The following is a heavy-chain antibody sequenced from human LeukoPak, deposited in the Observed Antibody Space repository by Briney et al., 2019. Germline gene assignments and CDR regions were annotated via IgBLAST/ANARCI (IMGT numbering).Heavy chain of an antibody. Sequence: SETLSLTCTVSGGSISSGSYYWSWLRQPAGKGLEWIGRIYTSGSTNYNPSLKSRVTISVDTSKNQFSLKLSSVTAADTAVYYCARGRYYGSGSSMYYFDYWGQGTLVTVSS. CDR3: ARGRYYGSGSSMYYFDY. J-gene: IGHJ4*02. D-gene: IGHD3-10*01. CDR2: IYTSGST. V-gene: IGHV4-61*02. CDR1: GGSISSGSYY.